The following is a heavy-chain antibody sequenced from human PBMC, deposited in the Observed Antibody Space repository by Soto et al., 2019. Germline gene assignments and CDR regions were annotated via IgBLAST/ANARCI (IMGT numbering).Heavy chain of an antibody. V-gene: IGHV4-59*01. D-gene: IGHD6-6*01. CDR1: GGSISSYY. J-gene: IGHJ4*02. CDR3: ARFPRTYSSSSYYFDY. CDR2: IYYSGST. Sequence: QVQLQESGPGLVKPSETLSLTCTVSGGSISSYYWSWIRQPPGKGLEWIGYIYYSGSTNYNPSLKSRVTISVDMSKNQFSLKLSSVTAADTAVYYCARFPRTYSSSSYYFDYWGQGTLVTVSS.